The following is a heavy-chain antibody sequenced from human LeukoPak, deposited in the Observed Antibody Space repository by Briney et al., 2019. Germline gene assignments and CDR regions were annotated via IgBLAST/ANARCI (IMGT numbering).Heavy chain of an antibody. D-gene: IGHD3-22*01. Sequence: SETLSLTCAVYGGSFSGYDWSWIRQPPGKGLEWIGEINHSGSTNYNPSLKSRVTISIDTSKNQFSLKLSSVTAADTAVYYCATWGYYDSSGFRNWGQGTLVTVSS. CDR3: ATWGYYDSSGFRN. CDR1: GGSFSGYD. V-gene: IGHV4-34*01. J-gene: IGHJ4*02. CDR2: INHSGST.